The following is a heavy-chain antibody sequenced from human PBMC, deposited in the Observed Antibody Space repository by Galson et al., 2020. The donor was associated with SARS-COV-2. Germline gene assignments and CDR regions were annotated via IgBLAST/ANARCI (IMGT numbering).Heavy chain of an antibody. V-gene: IGHV3-30*04. D-gene: IGHD3-10*01. CDR2: ISYDGSNK. CDR1: GFTFDSYA. Sequence: GESLKISCAASGFTFDSYAMHWVRQTPGKGLEWVAVISYDGSNKYHAASVKGRFTISRDNSKNTLYLQMNSLRAEDTAVYYCARDFRLYGLGPLRGYGMDVWGQGTTVTVSS. J-gene: IGHJ6*02. CDR3: ARDFRLYGLGPLRGYGMDV.